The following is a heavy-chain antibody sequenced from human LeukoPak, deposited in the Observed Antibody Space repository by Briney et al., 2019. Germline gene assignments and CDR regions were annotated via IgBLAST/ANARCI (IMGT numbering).Heavy chain of an antibody. J-gene: IGHJ4*02. CDR3: AKCSGSSCYAAGAFEY. Sequence: PGASLRLSCAASGFTFSSYAMTWVRQAPGKGLEWVSGISGSGDATLYADSVKGRFTISRDNSKNTVSLQMNSLRPEDTAVYYCAKCSGSSCYAAGAFEYWGQGTLVTVSS. V-gene: IGHV3-23*01. CDR1: GFTFSSYA. CDR2: ISGSGDAT. D-gene: IGHD2-15*01.